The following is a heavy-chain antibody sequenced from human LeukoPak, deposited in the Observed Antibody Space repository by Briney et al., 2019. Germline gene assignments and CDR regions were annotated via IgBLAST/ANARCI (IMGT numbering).Heavy chain of an antibody. D-gene: IGHD3-22*01. J-gene: IGHJ4*02. CDR2: ISSNGGST. V-gene: IGHV3-64*01. CDR1: GFTFSSYA. CDR3: ASRKVDYYDSSGLDY. Sequence: GGSLRLSCAASGFTFSSYAMHWVRQAPGKGLEYVSAISSNGGSTYYASSVKGRFTISRDNSKNTLYLQMGSLRAEDMAVYYCASRKVDYYDSSGLDYWGQGTLVTVSS.